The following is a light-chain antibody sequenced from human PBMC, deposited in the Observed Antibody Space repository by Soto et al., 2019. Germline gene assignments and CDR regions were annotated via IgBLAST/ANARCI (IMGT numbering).Light chain of an antibody. CDR3: LQDYNYPRT. J-gene: IGKJ1*01. Sequence: AIQMTQSPSSLSASVGDRVTITCRASQDIRNVLGWFQQKPGKAPKLLISAASFLQSGVPSRFSGSGYGTDFTRTISSLQPEDFATYYCLQDYNYPRTFGQGTKVAIK. CDR1: QDIRNV. CDR2: AAS. V-gene: IGKV1-6*01.